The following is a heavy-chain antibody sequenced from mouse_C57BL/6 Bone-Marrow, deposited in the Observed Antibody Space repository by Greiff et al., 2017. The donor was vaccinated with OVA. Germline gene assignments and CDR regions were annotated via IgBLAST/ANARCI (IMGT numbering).Heavy chain of an antibody. V-gene: IGHV1-7*01. CDR2: INPSSGYT. CDR3: ARRPNPYDYDWYFDV. CDR1: GYTFTSYW. D-gene: IGHD2-4*01. Sequence: QVHVKQSGAELAKPGASVKLSCKASGYTFTSYWMHWVKQRPGQGLEWIGYINPSSGYTKYNQKFKDKATLTADKSSSTAYMQLSSLTYEDSAVYYCARRPNPYDYDWYFDVWGTGTTVTVSS. J-gene: IGHJ1*03.